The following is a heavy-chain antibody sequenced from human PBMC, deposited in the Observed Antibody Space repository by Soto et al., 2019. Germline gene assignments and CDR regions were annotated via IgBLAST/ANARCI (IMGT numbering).Heavy chain of an antibody. CDR1: GFTFSNAW. J-gene: IGHJ6*02. V-gene: IGHV3-15*01. CDR2: IKSKTDGGTT. CDR3: TTDPHDYYYYGMDV. Sequence: EVQLVESGGGLVKPGGSLRLSCAASGFTFSNAWMSWVRQAPGKGLEWVGRIKSKTDGGTTDYAAPVKGRFTISRDDSKNTLYLQMNSLNAEETAVYYCTTDPHDYYYYGMDVWGQGNTGNVSS.